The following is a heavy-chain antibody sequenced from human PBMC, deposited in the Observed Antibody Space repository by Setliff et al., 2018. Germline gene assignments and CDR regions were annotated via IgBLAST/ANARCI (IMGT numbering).Heavy chain of an antibody. V-gene: IGHV3-20*04. CDR1: GFTFSSYA. CDR3: AKAYHYYGSGSYDY. CDR2: INWNGGST. Sequence: GGSLRLSCAASGFTFSSYAMSWVRQAPGKGLEWVSGINWNGGSTGYADSVKGRFTISRDNAKNSLYLQMNSLRAEDTALYYCAKAYHYYGSGSYDYWGQGTLVTVSS. J-gene: IGHJ4*02. D-gene: IGHD3-10*01.